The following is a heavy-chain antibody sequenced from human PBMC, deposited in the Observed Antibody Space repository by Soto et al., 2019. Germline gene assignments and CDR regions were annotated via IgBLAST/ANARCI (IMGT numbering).Heavy chain of an antibody. V-gene: IGHV4-59*01. D-gene: IGHD3-10*01. CDR2: IYYSGST. CDR3: ARVSEEDGSGSYGYYFDY. CDR1: GGSISIYY. J-gene: IGHJ4*02. Sequence: SETLSLTCTVSGGSISIYYWSWIRHPPGKGLEWIGYIYYSGSTNYNPSLKSRVTISVDTSKNQFSLKLSSVTAADTAVYYCARVSEEDGSGSYGYYFDYWGQGTLVTVSS.